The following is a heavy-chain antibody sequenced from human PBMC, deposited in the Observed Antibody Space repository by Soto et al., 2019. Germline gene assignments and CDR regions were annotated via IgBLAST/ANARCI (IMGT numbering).Heavy chain of an antibody. Sequence: PSETLSLTCTVSGGSISSGGYYWSWIRQHPGKGLEWIGYIYYSGSTYYNPSLKSRVTISVDTSKNQFSLKLSSVTAADTAVYYCARGAVTTRFELLPHCGQGTLVTVSS. CDR3: ARGAVTTRFELLPH. V-gene: IGHV4-31*03. CDR2: IYYSGST. D-gene: IGHD4-17*01. CDR1: GGSISSGGYY. J-gene: IGHJ1*01.